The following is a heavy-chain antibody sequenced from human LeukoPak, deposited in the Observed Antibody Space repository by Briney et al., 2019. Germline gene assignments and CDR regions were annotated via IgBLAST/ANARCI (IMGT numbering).Heavy chain of an antibody. CDR2: ISSSSSYI. J-gene: IGHJ4*02. V-gene: IGHV3-21*01. Sequence: GSLRLSCAASGFTFSSYSMNWVRQAPGKGLGWVSSISSSSSYIYYADSVKGRFTISRDNAKNSLYLQMNSLRAEDTAVYYCARDGYSYGYYFDYWGQGTLVTVSS. CDR1: GFTFSSYS. D-gene: IGHD5-18*01. CDR3: ARDGYSYGYYFDY.